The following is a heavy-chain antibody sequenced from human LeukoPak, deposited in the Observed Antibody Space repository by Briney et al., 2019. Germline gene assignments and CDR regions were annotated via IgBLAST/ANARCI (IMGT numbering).Heavy chain of an antibody. CDR1: GYSISSGYY. D-gene: IGHD3-3*01. CDR2: IYHSGST. Sequence: PSETLSLTCTVSGYSISSGYYWGWIRQPPGKGLEWIGSIYHSGSTYYNPSLKSRVTISVDTSKNQFSLKLSSVTAADTAVYYCARGDYDFWSGYYYRMYYLDYWGQGTLVTVSS. CDR3: ARGDYDFWSGYYYRMYYLDY. J-gene: IGHJ4*02. V-gene: IGHV4-38-2*02.